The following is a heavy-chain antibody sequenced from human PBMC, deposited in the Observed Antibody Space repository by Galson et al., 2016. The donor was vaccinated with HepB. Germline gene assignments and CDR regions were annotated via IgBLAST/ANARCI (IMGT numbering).Heavy chain of an antibody. CDR1: GFTFSDYG. J-gene: IGHJ3*02. V-gene: IGHV3-33*01. CDR3: AREGPQTGTSSFDI. Sequence: SLRLSCAASGFTFSDYGMHWVRQAPGKGLEWAASIWWDGTHDSYTDSVKGRFTVSRDNSKNTVHLEMNGLRLEDTAVYYCAREGPQTGTSSFDIWGQGTMDTVSS. CDR2: IWWDGTHD. D-gene: IGHD3-9*01.